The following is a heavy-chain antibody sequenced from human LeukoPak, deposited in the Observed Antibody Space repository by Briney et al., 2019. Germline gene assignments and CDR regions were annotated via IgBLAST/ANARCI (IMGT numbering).Heavy chain of an antibody. D-gene: IGHD6-25*01. J-gene: IGHJ4*02. Sequence: PGGSLRLSCAASGFTFSSYGMHWVRQAPGKGLEWVAVISYDGSNKYYADSVKGRFTISRDNSKNTLYLQMNSLRAEDTVVYYCAREYGGFYYFDYWGQGTLVTVSS. CDR1: GFTFSSYG. CDR2: ISYDGSNK. CDR3: AREYGGFYYFDY. V-gene: IGHV3-30*03.